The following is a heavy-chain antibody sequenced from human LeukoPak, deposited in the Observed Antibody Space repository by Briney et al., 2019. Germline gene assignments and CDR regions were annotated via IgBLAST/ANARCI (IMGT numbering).Heavy chain of an antibody. CDR3: HFNYYDSSGYQFDY. D-gene: IGHD3-22*01. CDR1: GFTFSSYA. CDR2: ISYDGSNK. Sequence: GGSLRLSCAASGFTFSSYAMSWVRQAPGKGLEWVAVISYDGSNKYYADSVKGRFTISRDNSKNTLYLQMNSLRAEDTAVYYCHFNYYDSSGYQFDYRGQGTLVTVSS. V-gene: IGHV3-30*03. J-gene: IGHJ4*02.